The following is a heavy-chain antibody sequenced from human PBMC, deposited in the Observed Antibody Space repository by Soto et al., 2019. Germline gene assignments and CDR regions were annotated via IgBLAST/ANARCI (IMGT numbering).Heavy chain of an antibody. D-gene: IGHD2-8*01. CDR2: ITGSGRDT. CDR1: GFTFRNNV. Sequence: EVQLLESGGGLAQPGGSLRLSCAASGFTFRNNVLSWDRQAPGKGLDWVSGITGSGRDTYYADSVKGRFTISRDNSKNMVFLQMNSLRAEDMALYYCAKNGLDNSPSAIDSWGPGTLVTVSS. V-gene: IGHV3-23*01. J-gene: IGHJ4*02. CDR3: AKNGLDNSPSAIDS.